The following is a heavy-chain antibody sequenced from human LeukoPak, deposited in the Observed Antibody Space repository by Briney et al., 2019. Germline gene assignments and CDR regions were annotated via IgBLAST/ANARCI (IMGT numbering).Heavy chain of an antibody. CDR1: EFTFSSYS. J-gene: IGHJ4*02. V-gene: IGHV3-21*01. CDR3: ARRYCSGGSCYHIDY. CDR2: ISSSSSYI. Sequence: SGGSLRLSCAASEFTFSSYSMNWVRQAPGKGLEWVSSISSSSSYIYYADSVKGRFTISRDNAKNSLYLQMNSLRAEDTAVYYCARRYCSGGSCYHIDYWGQGTLVTVSS. D-gene: IGHD2-15*01.